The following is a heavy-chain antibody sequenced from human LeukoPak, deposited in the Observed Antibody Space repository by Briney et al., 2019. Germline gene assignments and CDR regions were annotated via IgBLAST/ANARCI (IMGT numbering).Heavy chain of an antibody. CDR3: ARVFGSSGWYRISHYYYMDV. J-gene: IGHJ6*03. CDR2: IKQDGSEK. D-gene: IGHD6-19*01. Sequence: GGSLRLSCAASGFTFSSHWMSWVRQAPGKGLEWVANIKQDGSEKYYVDSVKGRFTISRDNAKNSLYLQMNSLRAEDTAVYYCARVFGSSGWYRISHYYYMDVWGKGTTVTISS. CDR1: GFTFSSHW. V-gene: IGHV3-7*03.